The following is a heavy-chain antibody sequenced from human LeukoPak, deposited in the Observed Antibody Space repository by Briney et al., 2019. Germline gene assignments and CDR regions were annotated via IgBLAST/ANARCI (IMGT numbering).Heavy chain of an antibody. Sequence: PGGSLRLSCAASGFTFSTYGMHWVRQAPDKGLEWVAIISYDGSNKYYADSVKGRFTISRDNSKNTLYLQMNSLRDEDTAMYYCASPIVVAVGAAGGGFDYWGQGTLVTVSS. J-gene: IGHJ4*02. CDR3: ASPIVVAVGAAGGGFDY. D-gene: IGHD2-15*01. V-gene: IGHV3-30*03. CDR2: ISYDGSNK. CDR1: GFTFSTYG.